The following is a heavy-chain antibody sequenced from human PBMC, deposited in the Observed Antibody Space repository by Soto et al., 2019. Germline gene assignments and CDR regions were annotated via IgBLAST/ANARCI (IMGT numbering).Heavy chain of an antibody. V-gene: IGHV5-51*01. D-gene: IGHD5-12*01. J-gene: IGHJ6*02. CDR2: IYPGDSDT. Sequence: ESLKISCKGSGYSFTSYWIGWVRQIPGKGLEWMGIIYPGDSDTRYSPSFQGQVTISADKSISTAYLQWSSLKASDTAMYYCARTGYREGGYYYYGMDVWGQGTTVTVSS. CDR3: ARTGYREGGYYYYGMDV. CDR1: GYSFTSYW.